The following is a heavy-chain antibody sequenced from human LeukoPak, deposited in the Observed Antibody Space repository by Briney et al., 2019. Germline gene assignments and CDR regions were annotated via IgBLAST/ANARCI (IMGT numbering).Heavy chain of an antibody. CDR1: GGSISSGSYY. CDR3: ARARWELLRRDFDY. D-gene: IGHD1-26*01. J-gene: IGHJ4*02. V-gene: IGHV4-61*02. Sequence: SETLSLTCTVSGGSISSGSYYWSWIRQPAGKGLEWIGRIYHSGSTYYNPSLKSRVTISVDTSKNQFSLKLSSVTAADTAVYYCARARWELLRRDFDYWGQGTLVTVSS. CDR2: IYHSGST.